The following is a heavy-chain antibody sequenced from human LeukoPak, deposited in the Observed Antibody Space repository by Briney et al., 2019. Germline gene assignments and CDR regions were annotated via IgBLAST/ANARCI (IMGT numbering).Heavy chain of an antibody. CDR1: GGSISNYY. Sequence: PSETLSLTCTVSGGSISNYYWSWIRQPPGKGLEWIGYMFYSGSTKYNPSLKSRVTISVDTSRKQFSLNLSSVTAADTAAYYCARTVGYSYGERFDYWGQGTLVTVSS. J-gene: IGHJ4*02. CDR3: ARTVGYSYGERFDY. D-gene: IGHD5-18*01. CDR2: MFYSGST. V-gene: IGHV4-59*01.